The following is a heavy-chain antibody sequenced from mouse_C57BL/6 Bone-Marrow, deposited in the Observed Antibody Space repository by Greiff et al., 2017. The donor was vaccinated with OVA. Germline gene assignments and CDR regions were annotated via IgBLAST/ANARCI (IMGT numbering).Heavy chain of an antibody. Sequence: LVESGAELVRPGASVKLSCKASGYTFTDYYINWVKQRPGQGLEWIARIYPGSGNTYYNEKFKGKATLTAEKSSSTAYMQLSSLTSEDSAVYFCARRILHYYATDYWGQGTSVTVSS. CDR2: IYPGSGNT. J-gene: IGHJ4*01. CDR3: ARRILHYYATDY. CDR1: GYTFTDYY. V-gene: IGHV1-76*01.